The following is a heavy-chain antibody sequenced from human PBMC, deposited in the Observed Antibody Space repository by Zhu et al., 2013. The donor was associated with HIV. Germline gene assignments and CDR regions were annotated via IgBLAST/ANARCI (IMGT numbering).Heavy chain of an antibody. D-gene: IGHD2-21*01. J-gene: IGHJ3*02. Sequence: QVQVVQSGAEVKKAGASVKVSCKASGHTFTGYYLHWVRQASGQGLEWMGWINLNSGGTNYAQKFHGRVTMTRDTSINTAYMELSRLRSDDTAVYYRARGGDGYAISDAFDIWAKGQWSTVS. V-gene: IGHV1-2*02. CDR2: INLNSGGT. CDR3: ARGGDGYAISDAFDI. CDR1: GHTFTGYY.